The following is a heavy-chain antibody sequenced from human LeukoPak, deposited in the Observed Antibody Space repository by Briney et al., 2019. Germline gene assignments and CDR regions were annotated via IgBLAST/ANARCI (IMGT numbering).Heavy chain of an antibody. J-gene: IGHJ4*02. CDR2: ISSNGGST. CDR1: GFTFSSYA. V-gene: IGHV3-64*01. D-gene: IGHD2-15*01. CDR3: ARGCSGGSCYVY. Sequence: PGRSLRLSCAASGFTFSSYAMHWVRQAPGKGLEYVSAISSNGGSTYYANSVKGRFTISRDNSKNTLYLQMGSLRAEDMAVYYCARGCSGGSCYVYWGQGTLVTVSS.